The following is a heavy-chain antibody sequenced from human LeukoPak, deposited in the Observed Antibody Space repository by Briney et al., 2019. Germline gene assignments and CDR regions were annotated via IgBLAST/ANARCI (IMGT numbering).Heavy chain of an antibody. Sequence: ASVKVSCKASGYXFIDYHIHWVRQAPGQGLEWMGWINANSGGTKYAQKFQGRVTMTSDTSISTAYMELTRLRSDGTAVYYCARDTSHYDLLTGSRDFYSGVDVWGQGTTVSVSS. D-gene: IGHD3-9*01. J-gene: IGHJ6*02. CDR3: ARDTSHYDLLTGSRDFYSGVDV. CDR1: GYXFIDYH. V-gene: IGHV1-2*02. CDR2: INANSGGT.